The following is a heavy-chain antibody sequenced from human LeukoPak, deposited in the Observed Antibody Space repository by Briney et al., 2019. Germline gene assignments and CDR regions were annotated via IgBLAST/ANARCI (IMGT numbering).Heavy chain of an antibody. J-gene: IGHJ5*02. D-gene: IGHD3-10*01. CDR3: ARESGITMVRGVIP. CDR1: GFTFNNYG. CDR2: ISYDGSNK. Sequence: PGGSLRLSCAASGFTFNNYGMHWVRQAPGKGLEWVAVISYDGSNKYYADSVKGRFTTSRDNSKNTLYLQMNSLRAEDTAVYYCARESGITMVRGVIPWGQGTLVTVSS. V-gene: IGHV3-30*19.